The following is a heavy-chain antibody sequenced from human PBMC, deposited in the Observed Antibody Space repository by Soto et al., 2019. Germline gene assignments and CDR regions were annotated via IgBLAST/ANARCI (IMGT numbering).Heavy chain of an antibody. V-gene: IGHV3-30*03. J-gene: IGHJ4*02. CDR1: KFTFSNYD. CDR2: ISFEGSTK. CDR3: ATPVWQKTMTLNHLDF. Sequence: GGSLRLSCVASKFTFSNYDMHWVRQAPGKGLEWVALISFEGSTKYYADSVEGRFTISRDNSKNTLYLQMNSLRPEDTAVYYCATPVWQKTMTLNHLDFWGLGALVTVSS. D-gene: IGHD3-16*01.